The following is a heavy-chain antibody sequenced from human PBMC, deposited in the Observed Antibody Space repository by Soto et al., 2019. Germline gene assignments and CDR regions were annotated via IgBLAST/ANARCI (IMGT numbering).Heavy chain of an antibody. J-gene: IGHJ4*02. CDR2: IYSGGYT. D-gene: IGHD6-6*01. V-gene: IGHV3-53*01. CDR3: APRPGGGGY. CDR1: GFTVSNNS. Sequence: EVQLVESGGGLIQPGGSLRLSCAVSGFTVSNNSMSWVRQAPGKGLEGVSVIYSGGYTAYGDSVKGRFTISRDNSKNTLFLQRNGRGADCAALYSCAPRPGGGGYWGQGTLVTVSS.